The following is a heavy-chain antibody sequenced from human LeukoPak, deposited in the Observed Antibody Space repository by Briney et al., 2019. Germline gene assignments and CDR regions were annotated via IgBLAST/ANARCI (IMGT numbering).Heavy chain of an antibody. D-gene: IGHD3/OR15-3a*01. V-gene: IGHV3-21*01. CDR3: ARGLGWLHS. CDR1: GFTVSGDY. CDR2: ISSSSSYI. J-gene: IGHJ5*02. Sequence: GGSLRLSCAASGFTVSGDYMSWVRQAPGKGLEWVSSISSSSSYIYYADSVKGRFTISRDNAKNSLFLQMNSLRAEDTAVYYCARGLGWLHSWGQGTLVTVSS.